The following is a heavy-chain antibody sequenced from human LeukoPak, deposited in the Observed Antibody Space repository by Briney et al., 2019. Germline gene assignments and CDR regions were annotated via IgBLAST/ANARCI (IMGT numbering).Heavy chain of an antibody. V-gene: IGHV1-2*02. D-gene: IGHD1-26*01. CDR1: GYTFTGYY. J-gene: IGHJ4*02. Sequence: PGASVKVSCKASGYTFTGYYMHWVRQAPGQGLEWMGWINPESGGTNYAQQFQGRVTMTRDTSISTAYMELTSLRSDDTAVYHCARLPVIVGAWSPIDYWGQGTRVTVSS. CDR3: ARLPVIVGAWSPIDY. CDR2: INPESGGT.